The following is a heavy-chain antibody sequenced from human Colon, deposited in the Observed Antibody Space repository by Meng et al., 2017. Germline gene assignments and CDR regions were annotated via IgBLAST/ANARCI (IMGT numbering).Heavy chain of an antibody. CDR3: ARHLGWEFDY. V-gene: IGHV4-4*02. Sequence: QGHLQEAGPGLVNSSGTPSLPCAVSCVSITSSNWWSWVRQAPGKGMEWIGQIDLSGKTDYNPSLKSRVTISLDKSMNQLFLEVYFVTAADTAIYYCARHLGWEFDYWGPGNLVTVSS. CDR1: CVSITSSNW. CDR2: IDLSGKT. J-gene: IGHJ4*02. D-gene: IGHD6-19*01.